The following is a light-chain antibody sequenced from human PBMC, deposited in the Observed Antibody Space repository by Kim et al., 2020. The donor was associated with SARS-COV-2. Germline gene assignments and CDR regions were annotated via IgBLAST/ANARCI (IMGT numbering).Light chain of an antibody. J-gene: IGKJ1*01. CDR1: QSISSW. V-gene: IGKV1-5*01. Sequence: ASVGAGVTITCRASQSISSWLAWYQKKPGKAPKLLSYNASSLESGVPSRFSGSGSGTEFTLTISSLQPDDFATYYCQQYNSYPWTFGQGTKVEIK. CDR2: NAS. CDR3: QQYNSYPWT.